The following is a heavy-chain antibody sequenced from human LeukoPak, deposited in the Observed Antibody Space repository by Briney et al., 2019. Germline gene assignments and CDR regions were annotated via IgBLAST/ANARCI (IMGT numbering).Heavy chain of an antibody. Sequence: SVKVSCKASGGTFSSYAISWVRQAPGQGLEWMGGIIPIFGTANYARKFQGRVTITADESTSTAYMELSSLRSEDTAVYYCARDPCGGDCYHAFDIWGQGTMVTVSS. J-gene: IGHJ3*02. CDR3: ARDPCGGDCYHAFDI. CDR2: IIPIFGTA. D-gene: IGHD2-21*02. CDR1: GGTFSSYA. V-gene: IGHV1-69*13.